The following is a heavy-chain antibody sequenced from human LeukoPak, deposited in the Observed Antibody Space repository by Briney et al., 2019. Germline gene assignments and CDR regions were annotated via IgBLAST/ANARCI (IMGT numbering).Heavy chain of an antibody. J-gene: IGHJ6*03. CDR1: GFTFSRYE. CDR2: ITSSGSTI. CDR3: ARFYGSGSYYYYYYYYMDV. D-gene: IGHD3-10*01. V-gene: IGHV3-48*03. Sequence: GGSLRLSCAASGFTFSRYEMNWVRQAPGKGLEWVSYITSSGSTIYYADSVKGRFTISRDNAKNSLYLQMNSLRAEDTAVYYCARFYGSGSYYYYYYYYMDVWGKGTTVTVSS.